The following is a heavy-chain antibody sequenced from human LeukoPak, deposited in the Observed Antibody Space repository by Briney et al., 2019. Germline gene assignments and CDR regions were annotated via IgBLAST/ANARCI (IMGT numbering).Heavy chain of an antibody. CDR2: INSDGSST. Sequence: GGSLRLSCAASGFTFSSYAMSWVRQAPGKGLVWVSRINSDGSSTSYADSVKGRFTISRDNAKNTLYLQMNSLRAEDTAVYYCAREYYDYVWGSYRYESFDYWGQGTLVTVSS. V-gene: IGHV3-74*01. J-gene: IGHJ4*02. CDR1: GFTFSSYA. CDR3: AREYYDYVWGSYRYESFDY. D-gene: IGHD3-16*02.